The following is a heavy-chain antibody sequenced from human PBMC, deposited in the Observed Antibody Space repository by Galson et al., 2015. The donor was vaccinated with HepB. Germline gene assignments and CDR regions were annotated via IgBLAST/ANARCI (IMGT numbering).Heavy chain of an antibody. V-gene: IGHV3-66*01. D-gene: IGHD2-15*01. CDR3: ARGVVAARDDAFDI. CDR2: IYSGGST. Sequence: SLRLSCAASGFTVSSNYMSWVRQAPGKGLERVSVIYSGGSTYYADSVKGRFTISRDNSKNTLYLQMNSLRAEDTAVYYCARGVVAARDDAFDIWGQGTMVIVSS. J-gene: IGHJ3*02. CDR1: GFTVSSNY.